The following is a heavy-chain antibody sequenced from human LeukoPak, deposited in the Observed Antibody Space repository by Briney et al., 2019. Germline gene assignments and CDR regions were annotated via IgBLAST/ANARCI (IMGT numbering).Heavy chain of an antibody. J-gene: IGHJ4*02. V-gene: IGHV1-2*02. CDR1: GYTFTGYY. D-gene: IGHD3-9*01. CDR2: INPNSGGT. CDR3: ARSRYFDWLLEDY. Sequence: GASVKVSCKASGYTFTGYYMHWVRQAPGQGLELMGWINPNSGGTNYAQKFQGRVTMTRDTSISTAYMELSRLRSDDTAVYYCARSRYFDWLLEDYWGQGTLVTVSS.